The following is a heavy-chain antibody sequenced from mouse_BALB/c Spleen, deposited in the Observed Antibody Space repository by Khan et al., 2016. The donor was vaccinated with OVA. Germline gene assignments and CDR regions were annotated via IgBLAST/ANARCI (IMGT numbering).Heavy chain of an antibody. CDR3: VRYRNRYCDY. J-gene: IGHJ2*01. D-gene: IGHD2-5*01. CDR1: GFSLTDYG. V-gene: IGHV2-6-7*01. Sequence: QVQLKQSGPGLVAPSQSLSITCTVSGFSLTDYGVNWVRQPPGKGLEWLGMIWGDGRTAYNSAPKSRLSISKDNSKSQDFLKMNSLQTDDTARYYCVRYRNRYCDYWGQGTPLTVSA. CDR2: IWGDGRT.